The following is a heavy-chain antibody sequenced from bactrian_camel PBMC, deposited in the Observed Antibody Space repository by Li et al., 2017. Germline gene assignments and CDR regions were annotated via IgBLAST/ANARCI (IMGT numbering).Heavy chain of an antibody. CDR3: AASRSVGFCYLSSQRYIY. J-gene: IGHJ4*01. D-gene: IGHD2*01. Sequence: HVQLVESGGGSVQAGGSLRLSCVAPGYTEHSFCMAWFRQDPGKEREGVAAIYSDGTTKYTDSVKGRFTISKDNAKNTLYLEMNSLKPEDTAVYYCAASRSVGFCYLSSQRYIYWGQGTQV. V-gene: IGHV3S55*01. CDR1: GYTEHSFC. CDR2: IYSDGTT.